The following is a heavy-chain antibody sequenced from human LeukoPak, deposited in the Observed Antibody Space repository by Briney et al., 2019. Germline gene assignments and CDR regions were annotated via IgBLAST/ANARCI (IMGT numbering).Heavy chain of an antibody. CDR1: GGSISSSSYY. D-gene: IGHD1-1*01. CDR2: IYYSGTT. Sequence: PSETLSLTCTVSGGSISSSSYYWGWIRQPRGKGLEWIGTIYYSGTTYYNPSLKSRVTISADTSKNHFSLKLSSVTAADTAVYYCARPGHSYYYMDVWGKGTTVTVSS. V-gene: IGHV4-39*02. J-gene: IGHJ6*03. CDR3: ARPGHSYYYMDV.